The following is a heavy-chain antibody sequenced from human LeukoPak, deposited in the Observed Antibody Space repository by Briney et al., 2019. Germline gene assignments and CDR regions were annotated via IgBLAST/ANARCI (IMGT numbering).Heavy chain of an antibody. CDR3: AREYFTIFGVVTTSASYYYGMDV. CDR2: INPYSGAT. CDR1: GYTFTGHD. Sequence: ASVKVSCKASGYTFTGHDMHWVRQAPGQGLEWMGWINPYSGATYYVQKFQGRVTMTRDTSISTAYMELSRLKSDDTAVYYCAREYFTIFGVVTTSASYYYGMDVWGQGTTVTVSS. J-gene: IGHJ6*02. V-gene: IGHV1-2*02. D-gene: IGHD3-3*01.